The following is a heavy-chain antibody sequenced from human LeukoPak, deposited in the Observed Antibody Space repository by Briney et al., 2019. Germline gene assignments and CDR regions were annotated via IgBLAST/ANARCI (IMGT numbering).Heavy chain of an antibody. CDR2: IRYDGTDK. CDR3: APRVVVITAPFDY. J-gene: IGHJ4*02. Sequence: GGSLRLSCAASGFTFSSFGMRWVRQAPGKGLEWVAFIRYDGTDKYYADSVKGRFTISRDNSKNTLYLQMNSLRPEDTAVYYCAPRVVVITAPFDYWGQGTLVTVSS. D-gene: IGHD2-21*01. V-gene: IGHV3-30*02. CDR1: GFTFSSFG.